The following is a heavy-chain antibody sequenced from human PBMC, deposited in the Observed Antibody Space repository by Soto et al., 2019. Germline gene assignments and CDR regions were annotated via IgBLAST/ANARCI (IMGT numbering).Heavy chain of an antibody. D-gene: IGHD2-2*01. Sequence: GGSLRLSCAASGFTFSSYSMNWVRQAPGKGLEWVSSISSSSSYIYYADSVKGRFTISRDNSKNTLYLQLNSLRAEDTAIYYCAKNYQFDSWGQGTRVTVSS. V-gene: IGHV3-21*04. J-gene: IGHJ4*02. CDR2: ISSSSSYI. CDR3: AKNYQFDS. CDR1: GFTFSSYS.